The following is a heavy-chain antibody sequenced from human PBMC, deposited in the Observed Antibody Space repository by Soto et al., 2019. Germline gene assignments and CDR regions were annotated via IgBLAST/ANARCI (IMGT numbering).Heavy chain of an antibody. J-gene: IGHJ5*02. Sequence: ASVKVSCKASGYTFTNYGISWVRQAPGQGLEWMGWINTYNGNTNHAQKLQGRVTMTTDTSTSTAYIELRSLRSDDTAVYYCARGVGSGTYYNQYNWFDPGGQGTLVTVSS. D-gene: IGHD3-10*01. CDR1: GYTFTNYG. V-gene: IGHV1-18*01. CDR2: INTYNGNT. CDR3: ARGVGSGTYYNQYNWFDP.